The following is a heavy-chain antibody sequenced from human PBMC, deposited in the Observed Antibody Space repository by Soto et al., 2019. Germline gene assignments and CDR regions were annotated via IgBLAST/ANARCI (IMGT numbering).Heavy chain of an antibody. V-gene: IGHV3-33*01. CDR1: GFISSNYG. J-gene: IGHJ2*01. CDR3: ARDVNFGSYYFDL. D-gene: IGHD3-3*01. CDR2: IWYDGSRK. Sequence: HEQLVESGGGVVQPGKSLRLSCAASGFISSNYGVHWVRQAPGKGLEWVAFIWYDGSRKYYADSVKGRFTISRDNRNNTVFLEMNSLGADATGLYYCARDVNFGSYYFDLWGRGALVAVSS.